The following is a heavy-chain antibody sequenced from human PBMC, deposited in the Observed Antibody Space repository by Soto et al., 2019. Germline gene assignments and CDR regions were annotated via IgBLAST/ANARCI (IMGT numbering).Heavy chain of an antibody. J-gene: IGHJ4*02. CDR3: ARGSGPRPGY. CDR1: GGSISSYY. CDR2: IHYSAST. D-gene: IGHD3-3*01. Sequence: PSETLSLTCTVSGGSISSYYGSWIRQPPGKGLEWIGYIHYSASTNYNPSLKSRVNISLDMSKNQLSLKLNSVTAADTAVYYCARGSGPRPGYWGQGNVVTVSS. V-gene: IGHV4-59*01.